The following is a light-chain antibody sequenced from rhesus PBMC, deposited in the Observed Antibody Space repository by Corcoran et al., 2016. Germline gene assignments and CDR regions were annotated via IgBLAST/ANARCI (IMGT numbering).Light chain of an antibody. CDR1: QGISSY. J-gene: IGKJ3*01. V-gene: IGKV1-28*03. CDR3: LQHNSYPFT. CDR2: DAS. Sequence: DIQMTQSPSSLSASVGDTVTITCRASQGISSYLNWFQQKPGKAPKLLIYDASSLESGVPSMFSGSGSGTDFTLTISSLQPEDFAAYYCLQHNSYPFTFGPGTKLDIK.